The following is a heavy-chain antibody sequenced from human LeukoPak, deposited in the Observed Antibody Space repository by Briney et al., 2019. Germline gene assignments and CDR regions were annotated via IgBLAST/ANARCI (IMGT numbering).Heavy chain of an antibody. D-gene: IGHD3-10*01. CDR3: ARDVGFGELFSDY. Sequence: PGGSLRLSCAASGFTFSSYSMNWVRQAPGKGLEWVSSISSSSSYIYYADSVKGRFTISRDNAKNSLYLQMNSLRAEDTAVYYCARDVGFGELFSDYWGQGTLVTVSS. J-gene: IGHJ4*02. CDR2: ISSSSSYI. CDR1: GFTFSSYS. V-gene: IGHV3-21*01.